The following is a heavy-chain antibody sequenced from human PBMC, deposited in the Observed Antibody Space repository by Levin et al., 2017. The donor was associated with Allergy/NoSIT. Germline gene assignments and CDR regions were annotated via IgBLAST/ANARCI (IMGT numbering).Heavy chain of an antibody. CDR3: AQQGQDGTFAFWGCQYYVDS. CDR1: GFTFDNYG. V-gene: IGHV3-23*01. CDR2: ISRSGANT. D-gene: IGHD3-16*01. Sequence: GGSLRLSCAASGFTFDNYGLSWVRQSPGKGLEWVSGISRSGANTYYADSVKGRFTVSRDNSENTMTLHMNNLIVEDAALYYCAQQGQDGTFAFWGCQYYVDSWGQGTLVAGSP. J-gene: IGHJ4*02.